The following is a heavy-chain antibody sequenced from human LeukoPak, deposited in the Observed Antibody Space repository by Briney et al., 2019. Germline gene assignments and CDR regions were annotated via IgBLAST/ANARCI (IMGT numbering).Heavy chain of an antibody. J-gene: IGHJ4*02. CDR1: GYRFITFG. Sequence: GASVKVSCKTSGYRFITFGINWVRQAPGQGLEWMGGIIPLFGTTDYAQKFQGRVTITTDESTSTVYMELNNMRSEDTAVYFCARVRRNYFDYWGQGTLVTVSS. CDR2: IIPLFGTT. V-gene: IGHV1-69*05. CDR3: ARVRRNYFDY.